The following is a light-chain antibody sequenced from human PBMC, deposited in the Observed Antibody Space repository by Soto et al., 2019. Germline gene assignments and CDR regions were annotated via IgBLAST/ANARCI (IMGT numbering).Light chain of an antibody. J-gene: IGKJ4*01. Sequence: VLTQSPGAMAFSPWETGTRPCSASQSVSSNYLAWHQQKPGQAPRLLIYNASSRTTGIPARFSGSGSGTDFTLTISRLEPEDFAVYYCQQYVSTPLTFGRGTKVDIK. CDR3: QQYVSTPLT. CDR2: NAS. V-gene: IGKV3-20*01. CDR1: QSVSSNY.